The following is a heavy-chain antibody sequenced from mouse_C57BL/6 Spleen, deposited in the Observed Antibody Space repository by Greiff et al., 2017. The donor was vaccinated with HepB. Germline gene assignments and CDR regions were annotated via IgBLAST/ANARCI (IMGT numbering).Heavy chain of an antibody. Sequence: QVQLQQSGAELVRPGASVTLSCKASGYTFTDYEMHWVKQTPVHGLEWIGAIDPETGGTAYNQKFKGKAIMTADKSSSTAYMELRSLTSEDSAVYYCRGDYEYYFDYWGQGTTLTVSS. J-gene: IGHJ2*01. CDR2: IDPETGGT. CDR3: RGDYEYYFDY. V-gene: IGHV1-15*01. CDR1: GYTFTDYE. D-gene: IGHD2-4*01.